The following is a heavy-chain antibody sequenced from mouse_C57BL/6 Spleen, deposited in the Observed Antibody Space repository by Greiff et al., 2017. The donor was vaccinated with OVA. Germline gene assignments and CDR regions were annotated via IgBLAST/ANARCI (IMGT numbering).Heavy chain of an antibody. V-gene: IGHV1-53*01. CDR1: GYTFTSYW. Sequence: VQLQQPGTELVKPGASVKLSCKASGYTFTSYWMHWVKQRPGQGLEWIGNINPSNGGTNYNEKFKSKATLTVYKSSSTAYMQLSSRTSEDSAVYYCARRGFTTVVATNFDVWGTGTTVTVSS. CDR3: ARRGFTTVVATNFDV. CDR2: INPSNGGT. J-gene: IGHJ1*03. D-gene: IGHD1-1*01.